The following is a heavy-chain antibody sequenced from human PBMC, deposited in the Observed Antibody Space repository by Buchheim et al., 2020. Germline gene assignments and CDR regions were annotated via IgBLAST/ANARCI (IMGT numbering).Heavy chain of an antibody. CDR2: IGGSGDKT. CDR1: GFTSGSYA. CDR3: AKGRGFDR. Sequence: EVQLLASGGGLVQPGGSLRLSCAASGFTSGSYAMAWVRQAPGQGLEWVASIGGSGDKTYYRDSVKGRFTISRDSSKNTLSLQMNSLRVEDTALYFCAKGRGFDRWGQGT. V-gene: IGHV3-23*01. J-gene: IGHJ4*02.